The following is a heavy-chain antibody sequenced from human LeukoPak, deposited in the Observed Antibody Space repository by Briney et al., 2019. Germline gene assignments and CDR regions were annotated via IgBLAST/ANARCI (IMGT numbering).Heavy chain of an antibody. CDR1: GGTFSSYA. D-gene: IGHD3-3*01. CDR2: IIPIFGTA. J-gene: IGHJ4*02. Sequence: GASVKVSCKASGGTFSSYAISWVRQAPGQGLEWMGGIIPIFGTANYAQKFQGRVTITADESTSTAYMELSSLRSEDTAVYYCARAYDFWSGYYFIEFGYWGQGTLVTVSS. CDR3: ARAYDFWSGYYFIEFGY. V-gene: IGHV1-69*01.